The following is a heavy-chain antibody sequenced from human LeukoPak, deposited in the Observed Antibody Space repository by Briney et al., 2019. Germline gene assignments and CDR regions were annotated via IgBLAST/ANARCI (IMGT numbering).Heavy chain of an antibody. V-gene: IGHV4-59*01. CDR2: IYYSGST. CDR3: ARGNVDTAMVWFDY. CDR1: GGSISSYY. D-gene: IGHD5-18*01. Sequence: SETLSLTCTVSGGSISSYYWSCIRQPPGKGLEWIGYIYYSGSTNYNPSLKSRVTISVDTSKTQFSLKLSSVTAADTAVYYCARGNVDTAMVWFDYWGQGTLVTVSS. J-gene: IGHJ4*02.